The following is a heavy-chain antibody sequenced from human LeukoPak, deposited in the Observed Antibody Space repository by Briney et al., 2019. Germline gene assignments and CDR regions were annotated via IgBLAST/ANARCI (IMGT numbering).Heavy chain of an antibody. CDR3: AREVQMATISDAFDI. Sequence: GASVKVSCKASGYTFTSYAMHWVRQAPGQRLEWMGWINAGNGNTKYSQKFQGRVTMTTDTSTSTAYMELRSLRSDDTAVYYCAREVQMATISDAFDIWGQGTMVTVSS. V-gene: IGHV1-3*01. J-gene: IGHJ3*02. D-gene: IGHD5-24*01. CDR1: GYTFTSYA. CDR2: INAGNGNT.